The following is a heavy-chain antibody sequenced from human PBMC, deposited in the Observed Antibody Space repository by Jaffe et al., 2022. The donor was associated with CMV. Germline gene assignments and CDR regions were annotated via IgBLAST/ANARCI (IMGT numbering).Heavy chain of an antibody. V-gene: IGHV3-15*01. CDR1: GFTFSNAW. CDR3: TTGVFGTAMGPWWDYYYYGMDV. J-gene: IGHJ6*02. D-gene: IGHD5-18*01. CDR2: IKSKTDGGTT. Sequence: EVQLVESGGGLVKPGGSLRLSCAASGFTFSNAWMSWVRQAPGKGLEWVGRIKSKTDGGTTDYAAPVKGRFTISRDDSKNTLYLQMNSLKTEDTAVYYCTTGVFGTAMGPWWDYYYYGMDVWGQGTTVTVSS.